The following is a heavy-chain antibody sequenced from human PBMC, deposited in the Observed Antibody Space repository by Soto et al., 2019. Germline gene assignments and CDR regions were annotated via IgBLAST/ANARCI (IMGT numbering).Heavy chain of an antibody. CDR3: ARGGGYSGYDPLDY. J-gene: IGHJ4*02. CDR2: VSSAGGRK. CDR1: GFTFNTYV. D-gene: IGHD5-12*01. Sequence: QVQLVESGGGVVQSGKSLRLSCAASGFTFNTYVMHRVRQAPGKGLEWLAFVSSAGGRKYYADSVTGRFTISRDNSQNTLHLQMNSLGPEDTAVYYCARGGGYSGYDPLDYWGQGTLVTVSS. V-gene: IGHV3-30-3*01.